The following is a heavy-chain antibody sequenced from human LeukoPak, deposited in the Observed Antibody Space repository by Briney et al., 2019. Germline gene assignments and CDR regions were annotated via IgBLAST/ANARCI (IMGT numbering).Heavy chain of an antibody. Sequence: GGSLRLSRAASGFTFSSYWMHWVRQAPGKGLVWVSRIYSDGSSYTADSVKGRFTISRDNAKDTLYLQMNSLRVEDTAVYYCARGGGIYGLWDYWGQGTLVTVSS. J-gene: IGHJ4*02. CDR3: ARGGGIYGLWDY. CDR1: GFTFSSYW. D-gene: IGHD1-26*01. CDR2: IYSDGSSY. V-gene: IGHV3-74*03.